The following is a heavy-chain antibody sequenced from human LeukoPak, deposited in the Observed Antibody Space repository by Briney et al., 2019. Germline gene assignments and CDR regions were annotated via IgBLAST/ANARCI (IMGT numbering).Heavy chain of an antibody. CDR1: GFTFSSYS. CDR3: AKPQGPHIVVVTAIPPEYFQH. V-gene: IGHV3-23*01. Sequence: GGSLRLSCAASGFTFSSYSMSWVRQAPGKGLEWVSDINGNGSRKYYVDSVKGRFTISRDNSKNTLYLQMNSLRAENTAVYYCAKPQGPHIVVVTAIPPEYFQHWGQGTLVTVSS. D-gene: IGHD2-21*02. CDR2: INGNGSRK. J-gene: IGHJ1*01.